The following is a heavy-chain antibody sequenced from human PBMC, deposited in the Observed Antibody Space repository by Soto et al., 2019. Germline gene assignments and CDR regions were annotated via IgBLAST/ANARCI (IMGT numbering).Heavy chain of an antibody. CDR2: IIDSGAST. Sequence: GGSLRLSCSVSGFSFSNYAMTWVRQAPGKGLEWVSDIIDSGASTYYADSVKGRFTISRDNSKSTLYLQMNSLRAEDTALYYCAKGRSYYYYYGVDVWGQGTTVTVSS. CDR3: AKGRSYYYYYGVDV. V-gene: IGHV3-23*01. J-gene: IGHJ6*02. CDR1: GFSFSNYA.